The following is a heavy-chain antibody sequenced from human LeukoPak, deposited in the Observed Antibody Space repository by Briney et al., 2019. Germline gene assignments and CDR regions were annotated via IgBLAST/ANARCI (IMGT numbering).Heavy chain of an antibody. CDR3: TRGLQERDIIRGFDF. CDR2: VYSTGTP. Sequence: ASETLSLTCSVSGDSISRRSSYWTWIRQPAGRGLEWIGRVYSTGTPNYNPSLKSRLAMSVDTSKNQFSLTLNSVTAADTAVYFCTRGLQERDIIRGFDFWGPGILVTVSS. CDR1: GDSISRRSSY. V-gene: IGHV4-61*02. J-gene: IGHJ4*01. D-gene: IGHD3-10*01.